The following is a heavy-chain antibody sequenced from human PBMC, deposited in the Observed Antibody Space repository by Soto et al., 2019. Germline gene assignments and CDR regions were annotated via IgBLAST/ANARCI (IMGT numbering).Heavy chain of an antibody. V-gene: IGHV4-30-2*01. Sequence: SETLSLTCTVSGGSISSYSWSWIRQPPGKGLEWIGYIYHSGSTYYNPSLKSRVTISVDRSKNQFSLKLSSVTAADTAVYYCARERVPTSWFDPWGQGTLVTVSS. J-gene: IGHJ5*02. CDR3: ARERVPTSWFDP. CDR1: GGSISSYS. D-gene: IGHD5-12*01. CDR2: IYHSGST.